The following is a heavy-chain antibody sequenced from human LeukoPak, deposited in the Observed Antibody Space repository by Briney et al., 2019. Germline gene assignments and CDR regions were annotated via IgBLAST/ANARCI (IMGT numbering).Heavy chain of an antibody. Sequence: ASVTVSCKASGGTFSSYAMSWVRQAPGQGLEWMGGIIPIFGTANYAQKFQGRVTLTTDESTSTAYMELSSLRSEDTAVYYCGSTYYDSSGTFDYWGRGTLVTVSS. CDR3: GSTYYDSSGTFDY. CDR2: IIPIFGTA. V-gene: IGHV1-69*05. CDR1: GGTFSSYA. D-gene: IGHD3-22*01. J-gene: IGHJ4*02.